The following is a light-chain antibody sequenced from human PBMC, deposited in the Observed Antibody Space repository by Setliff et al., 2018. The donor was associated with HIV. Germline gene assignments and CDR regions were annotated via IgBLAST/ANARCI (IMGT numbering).Light chain of an antibody. CDR1: ISDVGTYDR. CDR2: EVS. Sequence: LTQPPSVSGSPGQSATISCTGTISDVGTYDRVSWYQQPPGTAPKLMIYEVSNRPSGVPDRFSGSKSGNTASLIISGLQAEDEADYYCFSFTSSSTYVFGPGTKVTVL. V-gene: IGLV2-18*02. J-gene: IGLJ1*01. CDR3: FSFTSSSTYV.